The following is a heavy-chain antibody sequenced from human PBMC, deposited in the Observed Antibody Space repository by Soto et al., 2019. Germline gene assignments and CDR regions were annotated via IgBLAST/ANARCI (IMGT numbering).Heavy chain of an antibody. V-gene: IGHV3-66*01. CDR2: IQSGGTT. Sequence: EVQLVESGGDLVHPGGSLRLSCAASGFSVSSKYMSWVRQAPGKGLEWVSLIQSGGTTYYAGSVKGRFIISRDYSENTLFLQMNSLRVDDTAVDYCKRDDVRFNGERDYGVPMDVWGKGTTVTVAA. J-gene: IGHJ6*04. D-gene: IGHD2-8*01. CDR3: KRDDVRFNGERDYGVPMDV. CDR1: GFSVSSKY.